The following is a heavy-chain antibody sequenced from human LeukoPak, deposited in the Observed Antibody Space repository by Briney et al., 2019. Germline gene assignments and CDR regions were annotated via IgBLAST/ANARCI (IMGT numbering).Heavy chain of an antibody. CDR1: GYTFTSYA. Sequence: ASVKVSCKASGYTFTSYAMHWVRQAPGQRLEWMGWINAGNGNTKYSQKFQGRVTITADESTSTAYMELSSLRSEDTAVYYCARVRAYCSGGSCYSFDYWGQGTLVTVSS. J-gene: IGHJ4*02. CDR2: INAGNGNT. V-gene: IGHV1-3*01. D-gene: IGHD2-15*01. CDR3: ARVRAYCSGGSCYSFDY.